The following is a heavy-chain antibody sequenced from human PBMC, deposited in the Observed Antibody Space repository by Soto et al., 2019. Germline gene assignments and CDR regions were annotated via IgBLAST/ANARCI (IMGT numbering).Heavy chain of an antibody. CDR3: ARDDNRDDNALDV. Sequence: QVQLVESGGGVVQPGRSLRLSCAASGFIFSNYGMHWVRRAPGKGLEWVAVIRSAGNNDEYADSVKGRFTISIDNSKNTLYLQMESLRAEDTALYFCARDDNRDDNALDVWGKGTAVTVSS. D-gene: IGHD4-17*01. J-gene: IGHJ6*04. CDR2: IRSAGNND. CDR1: GFIFSNYG. V-gene: IGHV3-33*01.